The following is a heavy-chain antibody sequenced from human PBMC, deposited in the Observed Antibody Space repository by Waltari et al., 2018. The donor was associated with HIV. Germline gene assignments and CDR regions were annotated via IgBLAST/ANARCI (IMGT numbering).Heavy chain of an antibody. CDR2: IHPDSGDT. D-gene: IGHD5-12*01. J-gene: IGHJ4*01. CDR1: GDRFTTYF. Sequence: QTLLLQSASQVKTPGAPVTLSCKVSGDRFTTYFLYWLRQAPGQGFAWLGRIHPDSGDTTYAQTVKTRVTMTWATSSASTYMELTRLTSADTAIYLCARGEDIALTHLPPGFRLEFWGHGTLVTVSS. CDR3: ARGEDIALTHLPPGFRLEF. V-gene: IGHV1-2*06.